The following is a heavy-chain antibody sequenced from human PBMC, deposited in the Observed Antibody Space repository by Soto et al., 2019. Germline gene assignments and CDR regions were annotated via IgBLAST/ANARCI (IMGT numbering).Heavy chain of an antibody. D-gene: IGHD3-16*01. Sequence: QVQLVESGGGVVQPGRSLRVSCAASGFTFSSHGMHWVRQAPGKGVEWVVVIWYDGSNKYYGESVKGRFIISRDNSKNTVDLQMNSLRAEDTAIYYCARWGPDKVLDYWGQGTLVTVSS. CDR2: IWYDGSNK. V-gene: IGHV3-33*01. CDR3: ARWGPDKVLDY. J-gene: IGHJ4*02. CDR1: GFTFSSHG.